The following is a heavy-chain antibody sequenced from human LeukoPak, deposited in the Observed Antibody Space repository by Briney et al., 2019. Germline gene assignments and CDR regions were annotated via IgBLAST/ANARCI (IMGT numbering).Heavy chain of an antibody. CDR2: ISAYNGNT. CDR3: ARVRTTVKLGVDWFDP. J-gene: IGHJ5*02. D-gene: IGHD4-17*01. V-gene: IGHV1-18*01. Sequence: ASVKVSCKASGYTFTSYGISWVRQAPGQGLEWMGWISAYNGNTNYAQKLQGRVTMTTDTSTSTAYMELRSLRSDDTAVYYCARVRTTVKLGVDWFDPWGQGTLVTVSS. CDR1: GYTFTSYG.